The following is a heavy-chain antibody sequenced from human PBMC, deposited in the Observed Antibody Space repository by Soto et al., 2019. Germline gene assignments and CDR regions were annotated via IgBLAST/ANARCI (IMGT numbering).Heavy chain of an antibody. CDR1: GFTFSSYG. J-gene: IGHJ3*02. CDR3: ARTAGGRVRGALDI. CDR2: IPNTENKK. Sequence: DLEESGGGVVQPGTSLRLSCVASGFTFSSYGMHWVRQAPGKGLEWVAVIPNTENKKYYADSLKGRFTISRDNSQNTLFLQMDSLMSEDTAMYYCARTAGGRVRGALDIWGQGTMVTVS. D-gene: IGHD6-13*01. V-gene: IGHV3-30-3*01.